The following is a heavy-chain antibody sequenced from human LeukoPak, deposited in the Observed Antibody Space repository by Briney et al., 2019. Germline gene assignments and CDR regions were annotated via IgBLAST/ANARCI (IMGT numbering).Heavy chain of an antibody. CDR2: IYYSGST. CDR3: ARDRGPYSGYDSYYFDY. J-gene: IGHJ4*02. V-gene: IGHV4-31*03. CDR1: GGSISSGGYY. D-gene: IGHD5-12*01. Sequence: PSQTLSLTCTVSGGSISSGGYYWSWIRQHPGKGLEWIGYIYYSGSTYYNPSLKSRVTISVDTSTNQFSLKLSSVTAADTAVYYCARDRGPYSGYDSYYFDYWGQGTLVTVSS.